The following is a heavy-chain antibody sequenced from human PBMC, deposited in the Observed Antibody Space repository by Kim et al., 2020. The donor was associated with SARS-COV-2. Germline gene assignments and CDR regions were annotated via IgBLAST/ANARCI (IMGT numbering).Heavy chain of an antibody. D-gene: IGHD3-3*01. Sequence: SETLSLTCTVSGGSISSYYWSWIRQPPGKGLEWIGYIYYSGSTNYNPSLKSRVTISVDTSKNQFSLKLSSVTAADTAVYYCARAANFWGCFSSYCFAYWG. V-gene: IGHV4-59*13. CDR3: ARAANFWGCFSSYCFAY. J-gene: IGHJ4*01. CDR2: IYYSGST. CDR1: GGSISSYY.